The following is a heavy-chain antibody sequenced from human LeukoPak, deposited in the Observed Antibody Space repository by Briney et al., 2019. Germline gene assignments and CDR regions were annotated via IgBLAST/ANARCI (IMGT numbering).Heavy chain of an antibody. V-gene: IGHV3-33*01. D-gene: IGHD2-2*01. CDR2: IWYDGSNK. J-gene: IGHJ4*02. Sequence: GGSLRLSCAASGXSFSSHGVQWVRQAPGKGLESVAVIWYDGSNKYYADSVKGRFTISRDNSQNTLYLQMNSLRAEDTAVYYCARGIGGPAGKGYYFDYWGQGTLVTVSS. CDR1: GXSFSSHG. CDR3: ARGIGGPAGKGYYFDY.